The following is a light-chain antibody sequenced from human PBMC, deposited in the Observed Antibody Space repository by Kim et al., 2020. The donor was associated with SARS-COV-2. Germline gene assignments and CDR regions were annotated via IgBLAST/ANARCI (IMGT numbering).Light chain of an antibody. CDR1: RSVVGAYNY. J-gene: IGLJ3*02. V-gene: IGLV2-14*01. CDR2: EVS. CDR3: SSYTSSSTRV. Sequence: GQSITIAATRTRSVVGAYNYVSWYQQHPGKAPKLMIYEVSNRPSGVSNRFSGSKSGNTASLTLSGLQAEDQADYYCSSYTSSSTRVFGGGTQLTVL.